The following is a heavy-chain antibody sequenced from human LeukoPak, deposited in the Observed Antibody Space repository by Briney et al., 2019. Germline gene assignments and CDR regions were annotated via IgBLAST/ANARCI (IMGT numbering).Heavy chain of an antibody. J-gene: IGHJ3*02. CDR1: GFTFSSYA. Sequence: GGSLRLSCAASGFTFSSYAMSWVRQAPGKGLEWVSAISGSGGSTYYADSVKGRFTISRDNSKNTLYLQMNSLRAEDTAVYYCAKTADWFGELFDAFDIWGQGTMVTVSS. CDR3: AKTADWFGELFDAFDI. CDR2: ISGSGGST. D-gene: IGHD3-10*01. V-gene: IGHV3-23*01.